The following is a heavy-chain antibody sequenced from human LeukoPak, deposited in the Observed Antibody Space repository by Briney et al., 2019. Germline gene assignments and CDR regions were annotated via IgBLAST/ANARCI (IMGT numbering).Heavy chain of an antibody. D-gene: IGHD2-2*01. CDR3: AREEVVPAATLFDH. CDR1: GGSFSGYY. V-gene: IGHV4-34*01. J-gene: IGHJ4*02. CDR2: INHSGST. Sequence: SETLSLTCAVYGGSFSGYYWSWIRQPPGKGLEWLGEINHSGSTNYNPSLKTRATISVDTSKNQFSLKLSSVTAADAAVYYCAREEVVPAATLFDHWGQGTLVTVSS.